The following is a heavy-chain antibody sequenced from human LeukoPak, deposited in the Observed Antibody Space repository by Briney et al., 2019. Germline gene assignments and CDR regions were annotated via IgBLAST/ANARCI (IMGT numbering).Heavy chain of an antibody. V-gene: IGHV3-74*01. Sequence: PGGSLRLSCAASGFTFSSYWMHWVRQAPGKGLVWVSRIKGDGSISYADSVKGRFTISRDNAKNTLYLQMNSLRAEDTVVYYCASARDGYNYLYFDYWGQGSLVTVSS. CDR2: IKGDGSI. CDR3: ASARDGYNYLYFDY. J-gene: IGHJ4*02. D-gene: IGHD5-24*01. CDR1: GFTFSSYW.